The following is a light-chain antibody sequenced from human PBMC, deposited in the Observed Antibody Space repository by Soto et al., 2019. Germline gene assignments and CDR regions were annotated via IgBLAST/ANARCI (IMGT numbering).Light chain of an antibody. V-gene: IGKV1-5*03. CDR3: LQYNSYWT. J-gene: IGKJ1*01. CDR1: QSIRSW. Sequence: DIQMTQSPSTLSASVGDRVTITCRASQSIRSWLAWYQQKPGKAPKLLIYKASSLESGVPSRFSGSGSGTEFTLAISSLQPDDFATYYCLQYNSYWTFGQGTKVEIK. CDR2: KAS.